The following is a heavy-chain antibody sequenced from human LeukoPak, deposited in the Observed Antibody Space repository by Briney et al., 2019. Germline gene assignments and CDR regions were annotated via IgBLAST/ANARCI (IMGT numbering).Heavy chain of an antibody. J-gene: IGHJ4*02. CDR3: ARSLDTAMAH. CDR1: GYTFTAFY. CDR2: INPRSGDT. D-gene: IGHD5-18*01. V-gene: IGHV1-2*02. Sequence: ASVKVSYKASGYTFTAFYMHWVRQAPGQGLEWMGWINPRSGDTNYTQKFQGRVTMTRDTSISTAYMELSRLTSDDTAVYYCARSLDTAMAHWGQGTLVTVSS.